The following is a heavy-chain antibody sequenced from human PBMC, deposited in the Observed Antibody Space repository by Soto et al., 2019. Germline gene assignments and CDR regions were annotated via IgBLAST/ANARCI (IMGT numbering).Heavy chain of an antibody. J-gene: IGHJ6*02. CDR3: ATSSTAQYSSSWYRTDYYYGMDV. D-gene: IGHD6-13*01. V-gene: IGHV5-51*01. CDR2: IYPGDSDT. Sequence: PGESLKISCKVSGYSFTSYWIGWVRQMPGKGLEWMGIIYPGDSDTRYSPSFQGQVTISADKSISTAYLQWSSLKASDTAMYYCATSSTAQYSSSWYRTDYYYGMDVWGQGTTVTVSS. CDR1: GYSFTSYW.